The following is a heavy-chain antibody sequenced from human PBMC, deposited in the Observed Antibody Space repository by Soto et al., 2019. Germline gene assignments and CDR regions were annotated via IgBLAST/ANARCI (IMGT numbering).Heavy chain of an antibody. D-gene: IGHD3-3*01. CDR2: ISGSGGST. CDR3: AKESLFEDFWRGYQRQWLDP. V-gene: IGHV3-23*01. J-gene: IGHJ5*02. Sequence: WGSLRLSCAASGFTFSSDAMSWFRQAPGKGLEWVSAISGSGGSTYYADSVKGRFTISRDNSKNTLYLQMNSLRAEDTAVYYCAKESLFEDFWRGYQRQWLDPSGQGTLVPVS. CDR1: GFTFSSDA.